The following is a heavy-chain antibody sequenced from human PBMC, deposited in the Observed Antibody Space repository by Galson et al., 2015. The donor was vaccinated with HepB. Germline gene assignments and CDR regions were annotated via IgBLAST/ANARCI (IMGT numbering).Heavy chain of an antibody. D-gene: IGHD6-13*01. J-gene: IGHJ4*02. V-gene: IGHV3-23*01. CDR3: AKAIAAAGSYYFDY. Sequence: SLRLSCAASGFTFSSYAMSWVRQAPGKGLEWVSLISGSGSSTYYADSVKGRFTISRDISRNTLYLQLNSLRAEDTAVYFYAKAIAAAGSYYFDYWGQGTLVTVSS. CDR1: GFTFSSYA. CDR2: ISGSGSST.